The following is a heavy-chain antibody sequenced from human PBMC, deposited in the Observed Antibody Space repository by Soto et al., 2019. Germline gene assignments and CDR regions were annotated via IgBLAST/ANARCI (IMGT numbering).Heavy chain of an antibody. D-gene: IGHD2-2*01. J-gene: IGHJ4*02. CDR1: GFTFSSYG. CDR2: ISYDGSNK. V-gene: IGHV3-30*18. Sequence: LRLSCAASGFTFSSYGMHWVRQAPGKGLEWVAVISYDGSNKYYADSVKGRFTISRDNSKDTLYLQMNSLTAEDTAVYYCAKATCSSTNCYPSDYWGQGTLVTVSS. CDR3: AKATCSSTNCYPSDY.